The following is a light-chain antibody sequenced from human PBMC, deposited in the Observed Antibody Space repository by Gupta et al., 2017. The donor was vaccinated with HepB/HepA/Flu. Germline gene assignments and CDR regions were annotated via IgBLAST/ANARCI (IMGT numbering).Light chain of an antibody. CDR3: QAWDSSYV. CDR2: QDS. J-gene: IGLJ1*01. Sequence: YELTQPPSVSVSPGQTASITCSGDKLGDKYACWYQQKPGQSPVLVIYQDSKRPSGIPERFSGSNSGNTATLTISGTQAMDEADYYCQAWDSSYVFGTGTKVTVL. V-gene: IGLV3-1*01. CDR1: KLGDKY.